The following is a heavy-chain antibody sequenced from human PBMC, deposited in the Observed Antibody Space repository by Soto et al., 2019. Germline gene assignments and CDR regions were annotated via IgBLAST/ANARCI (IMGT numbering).Heavy chain of an antibody. D-gene: IGHD2-8*01. J-gene: IGHJ3*02. CDR2: ISNRGTP. Sequence: QVQLQESGPGLVKPSQTLSLICTVSGDSISSDNYFWSWIRQPPGQGLEWIGYISNRGTPYYNPSLKCRLTXXLDTSKNRFSLDMYSVTAADTAVYYCAREVNVVALSDAFDIWGQGTMVTVSS. CDR1: GDSISSDNYF. CDR3: AREVNVVALSDAFDI. V-gene: IGHV4-30-4*01.